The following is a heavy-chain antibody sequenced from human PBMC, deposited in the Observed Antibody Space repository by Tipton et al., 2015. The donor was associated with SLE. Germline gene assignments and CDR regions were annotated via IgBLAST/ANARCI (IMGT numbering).Heavy chain of an antibody. Sequence: SLRLSCAASGFTFSSYAMSWVRQAPGKGLEWVAFIRYDGSSKYYTDSLKGRFTISRDNSKNTLYLQMNSLRAEDTALYYCAKDHNDFWSGDYYGMDVWGQGTTVTVSS. D-gene: IGHD3-3*01. V-gene: IGHV3-30*02. CDR2: IRYDGSSK. J-gene: IGHJ6*02. CDR3: AKDHNDFWSGDYYGMDV. CDR1: GFTFSSYA.